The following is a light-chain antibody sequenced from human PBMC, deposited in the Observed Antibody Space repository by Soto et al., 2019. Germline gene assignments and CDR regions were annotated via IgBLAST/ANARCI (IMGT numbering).Light chain of an antibody. V-gene: IGKV3-20*01. CDR2: GAC. J-gene: IGKJ5*01. CDR1: QSVSSSY. Sequence: EIVLTLSPGTLSLSPGERATLSCRASQSVSSSYLAWYQQKPGQAPRLLIYGACSRATGIPDRFSGSGSGTDFTLTLSRLEPQDFAVYSSQQYGSSITFGQGTRLEIK. CDR3: QQYGSSIT.